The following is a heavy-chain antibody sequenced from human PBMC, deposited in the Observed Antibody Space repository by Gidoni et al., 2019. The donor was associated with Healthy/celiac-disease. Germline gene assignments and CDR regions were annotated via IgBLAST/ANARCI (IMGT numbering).Heavy chain of an antibody. Sequence: QVQLVESGGGVVQPGRSLRLSCAASGFTFSSYGMHWVRQAPGKGLEWVAVIWYDGSNKYYADSVKGRFTISRDNSKNTLYLQMNSLRAEDTAVYYCARGRRYYDSSGYDYWGQGTLVTVSS. D-gene: IGHD3-22*01. CDR3: ARGRRYYDSSGYDY. J-gene: IGHJ4*02. CDR1: GFTFSSYG. CDR2: IWYDGSNK. V-gene: IGHV3-33*01.